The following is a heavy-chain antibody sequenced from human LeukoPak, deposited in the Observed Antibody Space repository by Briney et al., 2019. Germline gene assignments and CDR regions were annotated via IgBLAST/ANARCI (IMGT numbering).Heavy chain of an antibody. CDR3: ARDARPNYYTSGSGI. V-gene: IGHV3-30-3*01. J-gene: IGHJ4*02. CDR1: GFTFSSYA. Sequence: GRSLRLSCAASGFTFSSYAMHWVRQAPGKGLEWVAVISYDGSNKYYADSVKGRFTISRDNAKNSLYLQMNSLRAGDTAVYYCARDARPNYYTSGSGIWGQGTLVTVSS. D-gene: IGHD3-10*01. CDR2: ISYDGSNK.